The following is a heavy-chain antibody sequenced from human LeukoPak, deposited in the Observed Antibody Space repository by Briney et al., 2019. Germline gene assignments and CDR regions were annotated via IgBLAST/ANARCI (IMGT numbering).Heavy chain of an antibody. V-gene: IGHV4-59*01. J-gene: IGHJ3*02. D-gene: IGHD6-19*01. CDR1: GGSISSYY. Sequence: PSETLSLTCTVSGGSISSYYWSWIRQPPGKGLEGIGYIYYSGSTNYNPSLKSRVTISVDTSKNQFSLKLSSVTAADTAVYYCARAYSSGWYTISDAFDIWGQGTMVTVSS. CDR3: ARAYSSGWYTISDAFDI. CDR2: IYYSGST.